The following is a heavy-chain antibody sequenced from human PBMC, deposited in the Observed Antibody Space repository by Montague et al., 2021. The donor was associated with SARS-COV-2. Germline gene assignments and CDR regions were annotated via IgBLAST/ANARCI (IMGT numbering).Heavy chain of an antibody. V-gene: IGHV6-1*01. CDR3: ARDGGLYSSSWYSGYFDY. CDR1: GDSVSSNSAA. CDR2: TYYRSKWYN. J-gene: IGHJ4*02. D-gene: IGHD6-13*01. Sequence: CAISGDSVSSNSAAWNWIRQSPSRGLEWLGRTYYRSKWYNDYAVSVKSRITINPDTSKNQFSLQLNSVTPEDTAVYYCARDGGLYSSSWYSGYFDYWGQGTLVTVSS.